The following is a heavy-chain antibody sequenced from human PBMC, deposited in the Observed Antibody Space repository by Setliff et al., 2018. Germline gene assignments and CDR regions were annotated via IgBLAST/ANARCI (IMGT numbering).Heavy chain of an antibody. CDR3: ARGHHVLRYFDY. Sequence: PGGSLRLSCAASGFTLSSYWMSWVRQAPGKGLEWVANIKQDGSEKYYVDSVKGRFTISRDNAKNSLYLQMNSLRAEDTAVYYCARGHHVLRYFDYWGQGTPVTVSS. CDR1: GFTLSSYW. V-gene: IGHV3-7*04. D-gene: IGHD3-9*01. J-gene: IGHJ4*02. CDR2: IKQDGSEK.